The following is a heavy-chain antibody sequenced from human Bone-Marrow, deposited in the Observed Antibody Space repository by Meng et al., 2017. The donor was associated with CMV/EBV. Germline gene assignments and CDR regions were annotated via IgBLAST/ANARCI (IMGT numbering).Heavy chain of an antibody. D-gene: IGHD6-25*01. J-gene: IGHJ4*02. CDR3: AYYSSSGYYFDY. Sequence: GGSLRLSCAASTFTFSSYAMHWVRQAPGKGLNWVAFTSYDGSTKNYADSVKGRFTISRDNSKNTLYLQMNSLRGEDTGVYYCAYYSSSGYYFDYWGQGTLITVSS. CDR1: TFTFSSYA. V-gene: IGHV3-30*07. CDR2: TSYDGSTK.